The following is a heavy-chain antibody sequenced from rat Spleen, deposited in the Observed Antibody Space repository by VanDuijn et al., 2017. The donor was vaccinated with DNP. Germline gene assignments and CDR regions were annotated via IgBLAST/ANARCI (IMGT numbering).Heavy chain of an antibody. CDR1: GFTFSDYY. J-gene: IGHJ2*01. Sequence: EVQLVESGGGLVQPGRSLKLSCAASGFTFSDYYMAWVRQAPGKGLEWVAAITSSGGSTNYGDSVKGRFTISRDIAKSTLYLQMDSLRSEDTATYYCTTDFERGYWGQGVMVTVSS. V-gene: IGHV5-27*01. CDR3: TTDFERGY. CDR2: ITSSGGST. D-gene: IGHD1-11*01.